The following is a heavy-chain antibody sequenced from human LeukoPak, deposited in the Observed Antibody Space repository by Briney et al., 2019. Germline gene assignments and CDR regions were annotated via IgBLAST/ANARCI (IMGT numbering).Heavy chain of an antibody. CDR1: GYTFTSYI. CDR3: ARGHSGYDLLY. D-gene: IGHD5-12*01. Sequence: ASVKVSCKGSGYTFTSYIMHWVRQAPGQRLEWMGWINPGNGNTKYSQKFQGRVTITRDTSASTAYMELSSLRSEDTTIYYCARGHSGYDLLYWGQGTLVTVSS. V-gene: IGHV1-3*01. J-gene: IGHJ4*02. CDR2: INPGNGNT.